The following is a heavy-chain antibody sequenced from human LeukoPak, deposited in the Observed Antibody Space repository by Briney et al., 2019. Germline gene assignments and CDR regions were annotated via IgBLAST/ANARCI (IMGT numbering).Heavy chain of an antibody. CDR1: GYTFTSYG. J-gene: IGHJ4*02. CDR2: ISAYNGNT. D-gene: IGHD2-21*01. CDR3: ARARSVIPMMGD. V-gene: IGHV1-18*01. Sequence: GASVKVSCKASGYTFTSYGISWVRQAPGQGLEWMGWISAYNGNTNYAQKLQGRVTMTTDTSTSTAYLALRRLSSDDTAVYYCARARSVIPMMGDWGQGTLVTVSS.